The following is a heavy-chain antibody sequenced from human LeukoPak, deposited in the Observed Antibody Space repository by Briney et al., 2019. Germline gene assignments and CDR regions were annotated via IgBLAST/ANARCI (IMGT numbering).Heavy chain of an antibody. J-gene: IGHJ5*02. CDR1: GFTFSSYA. D-gene: IGHD3-3*01. CDR3: AKALRFFEWNLFDP. CDR2: ISGSGGST. V-gene: IGHV3-23*01. Sequence: GGSLRLSCAASGFTFSSYAMSWVRQAPGKGLEWVSAISGSGGSTYYADSVKGRFTISRDNSKNTLYLQMNSLRAEATAVYYCAKALRFFEWNLFDPWGQGTLVTVSS.